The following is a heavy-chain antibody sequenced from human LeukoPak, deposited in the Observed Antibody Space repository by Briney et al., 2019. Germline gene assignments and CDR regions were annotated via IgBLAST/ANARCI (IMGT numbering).Heavy chain of an antibody. Sequence: ASVKVSCKASGGTFSSYAISWVRPAPGQGLEWMGGIIPIFGTANYAQKFQGRVTITTGESTSTAYMELSSLRSEDTAVYYCARDFGCSSTSCYGRFDYWGQGTLVTVSS. D-gene: IGHD2-2*01. CDR2: IIPIFGTA. CDR3: ARDFGCSSTSCYGRFDY. V-gene: IGHV1-69*05. CDR1: GGTFSSYA. J-gene: IGHJ4*02.